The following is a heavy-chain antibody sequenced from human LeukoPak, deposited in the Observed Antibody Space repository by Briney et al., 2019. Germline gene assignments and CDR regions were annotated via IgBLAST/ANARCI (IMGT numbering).Heavy chain of an antibody. CDR2: ISSSSSYI. D-gene: IGHD6-13*01. V-gene: IGHV3-21*01. J-gene: IGHJ6*02. Sequence: GGSLRLSCAASGFTFSSYSMNWVRQAPGKGLEWVSSISSSSSYIYYADSVKGRFTISRDNAKNSLYLQMNSLRAEDTAVYYCARDLKAAGSYYPYAMDVWGQGTTVTVSS. CDR1: GFTFSSYS. CDR3: ARDLKAAGSYYPYAMDV.